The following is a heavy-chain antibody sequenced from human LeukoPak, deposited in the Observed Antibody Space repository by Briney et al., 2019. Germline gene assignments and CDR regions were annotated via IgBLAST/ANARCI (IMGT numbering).Heavy chain of an antibody. CDR2: IIPIFGTA. D-gene: IGHD6-13*01. J-gene: IGHJ5*02. Sequence: SVKVSCKASGGTFSSYAISWVRQAPGQGLEWMGRIIPIFGTANYAQKFQGRVTITTDESTSTAYMELSSLRSEDTAGYYCARDEWLAAAGNWFDPWGQGTLVTVSS. CDR3: ARDEWLAAAGNWFDP. V-gene: IGHV1-69*05. CDR1: GGTFSSYA.